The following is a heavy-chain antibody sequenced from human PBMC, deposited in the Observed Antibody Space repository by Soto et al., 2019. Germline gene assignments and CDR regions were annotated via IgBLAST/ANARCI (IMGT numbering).Heavy chain of an antibody. V-gene: IGHV4-59*01. CDR3: ARGYGGNCDY. J-gene: IGHJ4*02. CDR2: IYYSGST. D-gene: IGHD1-26*01. Sequence: QVQLQESGPGLVKPSETLSLTCTVSGGSISSYYWCWIRQPPGKGLEWIGYIYYSGSTNYNPSIKTRVTIPVATSKNHFALKLSSVTASDTAVYYCARGYGGNCDYRGQGTLVTVSS. CDR1: GGSISSYY.